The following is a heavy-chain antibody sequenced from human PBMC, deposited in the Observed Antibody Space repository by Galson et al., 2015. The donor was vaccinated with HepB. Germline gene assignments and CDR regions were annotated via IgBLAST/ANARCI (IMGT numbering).Heavy chain of an antibody. CDR3: ARGAIKAHYYAYWVAHPTDY. CDR1: GYTFSNYG. Sequence: SVKVSCKASGYTFSNYGIGWVRQAPGQGLEWMGWISTYNGITKYAQNFRGRVTMTTDRSTRTASMELRDLRSDDTAVYYCARGAIKAHYYAYWVAHPTDYLGQGTLVSVPS. J-gene: IGHJ4*02. D-gene: IGHD3-3*01. V-gene: IGHV1-18*01. CDR2: ISTYNGIT.